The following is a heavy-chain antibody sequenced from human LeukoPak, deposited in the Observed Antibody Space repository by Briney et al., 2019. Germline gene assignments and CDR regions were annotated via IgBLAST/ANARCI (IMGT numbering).Heavy chain of an antibody. D-gene: IGHD3-22*01. J-gene: IGHJ4*02. V-gene: IGHV3-7*01. CDR1: GFTLSSYW. CDR2: IKQDGSEK. Sequence: PGGSLILSCAASGFTLSSYWMSWVRQAPGKGLEWVANIKQDGSEKYYVDSVKGRFTISRDNAKNSLYLQMNSLRAEDTAVYYCAREFPYYYDSSGYLYYFDYWGQGTLVTVSS. CDR3: AREFPYYYDSSGYLYYFDY.